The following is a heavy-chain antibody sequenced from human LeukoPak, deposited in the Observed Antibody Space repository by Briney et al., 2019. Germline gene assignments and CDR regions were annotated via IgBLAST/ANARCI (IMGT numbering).Heavy chain of an antibody. D-gene: IGHD6-19*01. J-gene: IGHJ4*02. CDR1: GFAFSVYE. Sequence: GGSLRLSCAASGFAFSVYEMYWVRQAPGKGLEWVSYISSSGGTRYYADSVKGRFTISRDNAYNSLYLQMNSLRAEDTAVYYCATLTVPSTFDYWGQGTLVTVSS. V-gene: IGHV3-48*03. CDR3: ATLTVPSTFDY. CDR2: ISSSGGTR.